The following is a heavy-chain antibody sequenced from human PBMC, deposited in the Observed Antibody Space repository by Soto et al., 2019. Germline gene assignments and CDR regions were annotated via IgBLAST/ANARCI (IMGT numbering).Heavy chain of an antibody. D-gene: IGHD6-13*01. CDR3: ARGREAAAGYLYYFDY. Sequence: SETLSLTCAVYGGSFSGYYWSWIRQPPGKGLEWIGEINHSGSTNYNPSLKSRVTISVDTSKNQFSLKLSSVTAADTAVYYCARGREAAAGYLYYFDYWGKGTLVTVSS. J-gene: IGHJ4*02. CDR2: INHSGST. CDR1: GGSFSGYY. V-gene: IGHV4-34*01.